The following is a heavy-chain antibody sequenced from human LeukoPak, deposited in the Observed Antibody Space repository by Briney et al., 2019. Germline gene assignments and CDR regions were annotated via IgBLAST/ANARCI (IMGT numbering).Heavy chain of an antibody. Sequence: GGSLRLSCVASGFTFSSYGMSWVRQAPGKGLEWVATVSGSGGSTNYAASVKGRFIISRDNPKNTLYVQMNSLRAEDTARYYCAKLRYEFWSGYSGWGQGTLVTVSS. J-gene: IGHJ4*02. CDR3: AKLRYEFWSGYSG. D-gene: IGHD3-3*01. CDR2: VSGSGGST. CDR1: GFTFSSYG. V-gene: IGHV3-23*01.